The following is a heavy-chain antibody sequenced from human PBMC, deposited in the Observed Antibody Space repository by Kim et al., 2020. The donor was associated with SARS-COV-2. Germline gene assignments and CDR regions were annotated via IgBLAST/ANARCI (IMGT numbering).Heavy chain of an antibody. Sequence: GGSLRLSCAASGFTFDDYAMHWVRQAPGKGLEWVSGISWNSGSIGYADSVKGRFTISRDNAKNSLYLQMNSLRAEDTALYYCAKDGRWDSYYYMDVWGKG. CDR3: AKDGRWDSYYYMDV. D-gene: IGHD1-26*01. J-gene: IGHJ6*03. V-gene: IGHV3-9*01. CDR1: GFTFDDYA. CDR2: ISWNSGSI.